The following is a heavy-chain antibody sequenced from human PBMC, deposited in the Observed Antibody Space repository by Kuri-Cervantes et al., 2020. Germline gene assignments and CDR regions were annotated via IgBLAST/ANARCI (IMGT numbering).Heavy chain of an antibody. Sequence: ASVKVSCKASGYTFTSYYMHWVRQAPGQGLEWMGIINPSGGSTSYAQKFQGRVTMTEDTSTDTAYMELSSLRSEDTAVYYCATAYGGNDNYGMDVWGQGTTVTVSS. CDR1: GYTFTSYY. V-gene: IGHV1-46*01. J-gene: IGHJ6*02. D-gene: IGHD4-23*01. CDR3: ATAYGGNDNYGMDV. CDR2: INPSGGST.